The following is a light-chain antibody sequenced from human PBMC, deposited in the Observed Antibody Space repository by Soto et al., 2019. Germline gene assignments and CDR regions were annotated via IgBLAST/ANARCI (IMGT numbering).Light chain of an antibody. CDR3: SSTYV. J-gene: IGLJ1*01. CDR2: DVS. CDR1: SSDVGGYNY. V-gene: IGLV2-14*01. Sequence: QSALTQPASVSGSPGQSITISCTGTSSDVGGYNYVSWYQQHPGKAPKLMISDVSNRPSGVSSRFSGSKSGNTASLTISGLQAEDEADYTSSSTYVFGTGTKLTVL.